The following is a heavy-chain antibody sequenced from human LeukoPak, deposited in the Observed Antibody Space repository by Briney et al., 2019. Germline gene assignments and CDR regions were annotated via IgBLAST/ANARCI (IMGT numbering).Heavy chain of an antibody. CDR3: ASDDPLRAFDI. V-gene: IGHV4-39*01. CDR2: IYYSGST. CDR1: GGSISSSSYY. J-gene: IGHJ3*02. D-gene: IGHD3-10*01. Sequence: PSETLSHTCTVSGGSISSSSYYWGWIRQPPGKGLEWIGSIYYSGSTYYNPSLKSRVTISVDTSKNQFSLKLSSVTAADTAVYYCASDDPLRAFDIWGQGTMVTVSS.